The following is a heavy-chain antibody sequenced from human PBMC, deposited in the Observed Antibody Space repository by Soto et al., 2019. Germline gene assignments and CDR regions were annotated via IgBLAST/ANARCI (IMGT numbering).Heavy chain of an antibody. CDR1: GGSISSYY. J-gene: IGHJ6*02. Sequence: QVQLQESGPELVKPSETLSLTCTVSGGSISSYYWSWIRQPAGKGLEWIGRIYTSGSTNYNPSLKSRVTMSVDTSKNQFSLMLSSVTAADTAVYYCAREEQYYYDSSGNSYYYGMDVWGQGTTVTVSS. CDR3: AREEQYYYDSSGNSYYYGMDV. V-gene: IGHV4-4*07. CDR2: IYTSGST. D-gene: IGHD3-22*01.